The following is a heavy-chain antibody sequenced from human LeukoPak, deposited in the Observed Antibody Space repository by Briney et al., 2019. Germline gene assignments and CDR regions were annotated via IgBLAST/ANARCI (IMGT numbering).Heavy chain of an antibody. CDR2: INADGGNT. J-gene: IGHJ4*02. CDR1: GFTFDNYR. CDR3: TKRVKYGGTWDHFAD. V-gene: IGHV3-23*01. Sequence: PGGSLRLSCAASGFTFDNYRMSWVRQAPGKGLEWVSTINADGGNTYYPDSVKGRFTISRDNSKSKLILQMNSLRVEDTALYYCTKRVKYGGTWDHFADWGQGTLVTVSS. D-gene: IGHD1-26*01.